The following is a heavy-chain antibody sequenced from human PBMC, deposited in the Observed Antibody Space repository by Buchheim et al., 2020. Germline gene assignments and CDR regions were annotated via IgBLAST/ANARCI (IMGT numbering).Heavy chain of an antibody. J-gene: IGHJ4*02. V-gene: IGHV3-23*01. D-gene: IGHD3-10*01. CDR2: INNSGGSA. CDR1: GFTFRTSA. Sequence: EVHLLESGGGLVQPGGSLRISCVVSGFTFRTSAMSWVRQAPGKGLEWVSAINNSGGSAYYADSVKGRFTMSRDNSKNTLYLQMNSLRAKDTAVYYCAKVRPDGFRRGYFDYWGQGTL. CDR3: AKVRPDGFRRGYFDY.